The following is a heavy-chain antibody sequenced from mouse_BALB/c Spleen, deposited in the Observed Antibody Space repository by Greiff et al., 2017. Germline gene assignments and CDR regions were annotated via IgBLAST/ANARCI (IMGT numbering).Heavy chain of an antibody. V-gene: IGHV3-8*02. CDR3: ARCYYRYDGYYAMDY. D-gene: IGHD2-14*01. CDR1: GDSITSGY. CDR2: ISYSGST. Sequence: EVKLVESGPSLVKPSQTLSLTCSVTGDSITSGYWNWIRKFPGNKLEYMGYISYSGSTYYNPSLKSRISITRDTSKNQYYLQLNSVTTEDTATYYCARCYYRYDGYYAMDYWGQGTSVTVSS. J-gene: IGHJ4*01.